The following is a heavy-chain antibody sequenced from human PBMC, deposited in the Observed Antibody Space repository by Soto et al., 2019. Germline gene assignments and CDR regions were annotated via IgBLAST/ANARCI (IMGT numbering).Heavy chain of an antibody. CDR1: GYSCTSYW. CDR3: ARQYGSGSYHHPTMIYGMDV. Sequence: PGESLKVSCKGAGYSCTSYWISWVRQMPGKGLEWMGRIDPSDSYTNYSPSFQGHVTISADKSISTAYLQWSSLKATDTAMYYCARQYGSGSYHHPTMIYGMDVWGQGTTVTVSS. CDR2: IDPSDSYT. D-gene: IGHD3-10*01. J-gene: IGHJ6*02. V-gene: IGHV5-10-1*01.